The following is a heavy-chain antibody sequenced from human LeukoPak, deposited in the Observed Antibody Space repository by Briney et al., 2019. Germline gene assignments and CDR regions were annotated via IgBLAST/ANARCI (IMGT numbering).Heavy chain of an antibody. CDR3: AREKVPAAIRVTQMYNWFDP. Sequence: SETLSLTCAVYGGSFSGYYWSWIRQPPGKGLEWIGEINHSGSTNYNPSLKSRVTISVDTSKNQFSLKLSSVTAADTAVYYCAREKVPAAIRVTQMYNWFDPWGQGNLVTVSS. D-gene: IGHD2-2*02. J-gene: IGHJ5*02. CDR2: INHSGST. CDR1: GGSFSGYY. V-gene: IGHV4-34*01.